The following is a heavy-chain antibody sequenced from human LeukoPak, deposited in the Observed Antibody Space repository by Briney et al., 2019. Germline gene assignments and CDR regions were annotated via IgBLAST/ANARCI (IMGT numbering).Heavy chain of an antibody. V-gene: IGHV4-4*02. CDR3: ARDPRGGNYYQGY. CDR1: GGSISSSSW. CDR2: VFHDGSP. D-gene: IGHD1-26*01. Sequence: SETLSLTCAVSGGSISSSSWWSWVRQPPGKGLEWIGEVFHDGSPNYNPSFRGRVTILVDKSKNQFSLNLTSMTAADTAVYYCARDPRGGNYYQGYWGQGTLVTVSS. J-gene: IGHJ4*02.